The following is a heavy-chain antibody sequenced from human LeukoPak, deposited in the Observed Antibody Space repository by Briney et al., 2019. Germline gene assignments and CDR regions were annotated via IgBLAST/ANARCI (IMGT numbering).Heavy chain of an antibody. CDR2: VSAYNGNT. Sequence: ASVKVSCKASGYTFTGYYMHWVRQAPGQGLEWMGWVSAYNGNTNYAQKLQGRVTMTTDTSTSTAYMELRSLRSDDTAVYYCARDSGPDLNGSGSYYGTWGQGTLVTVSS. CDR1: GYTFTGYY. V-gene: IGHV1-18*04. CDR3: ARDSGPDLNGSGSYYGT. D-gene: IGHD3-10*01. J-gene: IGHJ5*02.